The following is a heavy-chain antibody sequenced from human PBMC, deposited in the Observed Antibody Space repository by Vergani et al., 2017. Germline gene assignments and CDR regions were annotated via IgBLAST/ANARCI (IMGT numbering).Heavy chain of an antibody. J-gene: IGHJ1*01. D-gene: IGHD3-22*01. CDR1: GFTFRIYG. CDR2: IRYDGTKI. V-gene: IGHV3-30*02. CDR3: TKAGQYDSDNFHDS. Sequence: QVQLVESGGGVVQPGGSLRLSCIASGFTFRIYGMHWVRQAPGKGLEWVAFIRYDGTKIFYVDSVKGRFTISRDNSQTTVFLQMNSLRADDSALYYCTKAGQYDSDNFHDSWGQGALVTVAS.